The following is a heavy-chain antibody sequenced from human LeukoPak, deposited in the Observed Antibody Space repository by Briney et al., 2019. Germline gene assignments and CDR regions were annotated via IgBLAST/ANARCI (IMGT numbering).Heavy chain of an antibody. CDR1: GGSISSYY. V-gene: IGHV4-4*07. J-gene: IGHJ4*02. Sequence: SETLSLTCTVSGGSISSYYWSWIRQPAGKGLEWIGRIYSTGSTNYNPSLKSRVSMSVDTSKNQFSLRLRSVTAADTAVYYCARQIASAGTAGFDFWGQGALVTVSS. CDR2: IYSTGST. D-gene: IGHD6-13*01. CDR3: ARQIASAGTAGFDF.